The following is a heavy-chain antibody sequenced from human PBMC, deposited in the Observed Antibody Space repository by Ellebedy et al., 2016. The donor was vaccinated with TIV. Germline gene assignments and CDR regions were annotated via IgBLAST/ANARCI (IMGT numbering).Heavy chain of an antibody. V-gene: IGHV4-4*07. Sequence: SETLSLXXTVSGASIRSYYWSWIRQAAGKGLEWIGRIYGYGDTRYNPSLQSRVTMSVDTSKNQFSLKLESVTAADTAVYYCARESMGIVVVPGGKDYHHYMDVWGTGTAVTVSS. CDR1: GASIRSYY. CDR2: IYGYGDT. J-gene: IGHJ6*03. CDR3: ARESMGIVVVPGGKDYHHYMDV. D-gene: IGHD2-2*01.